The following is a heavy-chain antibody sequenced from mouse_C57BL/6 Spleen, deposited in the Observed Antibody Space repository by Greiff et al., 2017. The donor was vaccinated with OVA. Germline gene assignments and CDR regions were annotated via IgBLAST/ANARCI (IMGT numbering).Heavy chain of an antibody. Sequence: QVQLQQSGAELMKPGASVKLSCKATGYTFTGYWIEWVKQRPGHGLEWIGEILPGSGCTNYNEKFKGKATFTADTSSNTAYMQLSSLTTEDSAIYYCARWRGYYYGSSYNYAMDYWGQGTSVTVSS. CDR1: GYTFTGYW. D-gene: IGHD1-1*01. J-gene: IGHJ4*01. CDR2: ILPGSGCT. V-gene: IGHV1-9*01. CDR3: ARWRGYYYGSSYNYAMDY.